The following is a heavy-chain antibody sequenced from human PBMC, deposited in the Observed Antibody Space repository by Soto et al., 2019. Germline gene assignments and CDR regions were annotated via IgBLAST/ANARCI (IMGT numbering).Heavy chain of an antibody. Sequence: QVQLVQSGAEVKKPGASLKVSCKASGYTFTNYAMHWGRQAPGQRLEWMGWINADNGNTKYSQKFQGRVTITRDTSASTGYMDLSSLRYEDTAVYYCARGDPDHWGQGTLVTVSS. V-gene: IGHV1-3*01. CDR1: GYTFTNYA. CDR3: ARGDPDH. J-gene: IGHJ4*02. CDR2: INADNGNT.